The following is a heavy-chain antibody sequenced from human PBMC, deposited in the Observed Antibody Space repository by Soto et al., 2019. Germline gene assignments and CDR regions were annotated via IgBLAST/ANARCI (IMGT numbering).Heavy chain of an antibody. V-gene: IGHV4-39*01. CDR3: ARRDCGGDCYSWYY. CDR2: INYSGST. D-gene: IGHD2-21*02. J-gene: IGHJ4*02. CDR1: DGSIDSSAYS. Sequence: SETLSLTXTVSDGSIDSSAYSWGWIRQPPGKGLEWIGSINYSGSTYYSPSLKSRVTISIDTSRNQFSLRLSSVTAADTAVYYCARRDCGGDCYSWYYWGQGTLVTVSS.